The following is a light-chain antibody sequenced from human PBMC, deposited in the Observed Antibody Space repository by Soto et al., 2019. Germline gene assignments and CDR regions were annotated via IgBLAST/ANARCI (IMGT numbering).Light chain of an antibody. J-gene: IGKJ2*01. CDR1: QSVSSY. Sequence: EIVLTQSPATLSLSPGERATLSCRASQSVSSYLAWYQQKPGQAPRLLIYDASNRAIGIPARFSGSGSGTDFTLTISSLESEDFAVYYCQQRSNWPRGTFGQGTKLEIK. CDR2: DAS. V-gene: IGKV3-11*01. CDR3: QQRSNWPRGT.